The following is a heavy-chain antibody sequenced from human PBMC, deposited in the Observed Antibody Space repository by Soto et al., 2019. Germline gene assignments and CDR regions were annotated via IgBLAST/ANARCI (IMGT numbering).Heavy chain of an antibody. CDR1: GGTFSSYA. CDR2: IIPIFGTA. Sequence: SVKVSCKASGGTFSSYAISWVRQAPGQGLEWMGGIIPIFGTANYAQKFQGRVTITADESTSTAYMELSSLRSEDTAVYYCAREAYCGGDCYSYYYYGMDVWGQGTTVTVSS. D-gene: IGHD2-21*02. V-gene: IGHV1-69*13. J-gene: IGHJ6*02. CDR3: AREAYCGGDCYSYYYYGMDV.